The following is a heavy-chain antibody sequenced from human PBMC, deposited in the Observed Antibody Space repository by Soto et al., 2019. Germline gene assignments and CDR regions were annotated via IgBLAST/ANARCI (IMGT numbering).Heavy chain of an antibody. CDR2: IYYRGTT. CDR1: EGKSVSHG. J-gene: IGHJ5*02. D-gene: IGHD6-19*01. Sequence: SHSRTVAEGKSVSHGWRRIRKSPGKGLEWIGYIYYRGTTRYNPSLKSRVTLSVDTSENQFSLKLRSVTAADTAVYYCARDFVAGSTRFDPCGQG. V-gene: IGHV4-59*11. CDR3: ARDFVAGSTRFDP.